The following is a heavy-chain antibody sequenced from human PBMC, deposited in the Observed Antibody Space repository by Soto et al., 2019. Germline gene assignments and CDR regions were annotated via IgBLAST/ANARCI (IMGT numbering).Heavy chain of an antibody. V-gene: IGHV4-31*03. D-gene: IGHD6-13*01. CDR2: IYYSGST. Sequence: TLSLTCTVSGGSISSGGYYWSWIRQHPGKGLEWIGYIYYSGSTYYNPSLKSRVTISVDTSKNQFSLKLSSVTAADTAVYYCARDIRRRKARIAAAGTSSIYYGMDVWGQGTTVTVSS. J-gene: IGHJ6*02. CDR1: GGSISSGGYY. CDR3: ARDIRRRKARIAAAGTSSIYYGMDV.